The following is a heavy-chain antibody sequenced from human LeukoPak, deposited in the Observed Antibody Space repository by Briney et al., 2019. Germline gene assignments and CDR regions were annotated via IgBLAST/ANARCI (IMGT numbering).Heavy chain of an antibody. Sequence: GASVKVSCTASGYTFTGYLMHWVRQAPGQGREWMGRISPNSGDTKYAQKFQGRVTMTRDTSISTAYMEVSRLRSDDTAVYYCVRGLTTVATWLYLWGRGTLVTVSS. V-gene: IGHV1-2*06. CDR3: VRGLTTVATWLYL. CDR2: ISPNSGDT. D-gene: IGHD4-17*01. CDR1: GYTFTGYL. J-gene: IGHJ2*01.